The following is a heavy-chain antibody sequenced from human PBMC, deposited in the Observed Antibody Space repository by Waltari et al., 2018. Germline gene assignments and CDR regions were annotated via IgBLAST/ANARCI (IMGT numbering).Heavy chain of an antibody. D-gene: IGHD3-10*01. J-gene: IGHJ4*02. CDR1: GGSISSGSFY. CDR3: AREGGFSYRSEH. CDR2: IYTSGST. Sequence: QVQLHESGPGLVKPSQTLSLTCTVSGGSISSGSFYWNWSRQPAGKGLEWIGFIYTSGSTNYNPSLKSRVTISADTSKNQFSLKLTSVTAADTAVYYCAREGGFSYRSEHWGQGALVTVAS. V-gene: IGHV4-61*09.